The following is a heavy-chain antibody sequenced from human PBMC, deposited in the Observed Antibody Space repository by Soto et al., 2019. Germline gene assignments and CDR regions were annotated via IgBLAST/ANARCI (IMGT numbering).Heavy chain of an antibody. D-gene: IGHD6-19*01. Sequence: PSETLSLTCTVSGDSINSSIHYWAWIRQPPGKGLEWIGNIKYTGGTYHSPSLKSRVTLSIDTSKNHFFLKLNSVTAADTAVYFCARLGYSGGRVVWFDPWGQGTLVTVSS. V-gene: IGHV4-39*02. J-gene: IGHJ5*02. CDR3: ARLGYSGGRVVWFDP. CDR1: GDSINSSIHY. CDR2: IKYTGGT.